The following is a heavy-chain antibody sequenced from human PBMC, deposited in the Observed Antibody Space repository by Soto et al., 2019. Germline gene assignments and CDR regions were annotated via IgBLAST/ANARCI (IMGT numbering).Heavy chain of an antibody. D-gene: IGHD3-10*01. CDR2: IVVGSGNT. CDR3: ATTRGLWFGESHNWFDP. CDR1: GLTFTSSA. V-gene: IGHV1-58*01. Sequence: ASVKVSCKASGLTFTSSAVQWVRQARGQRLEWIGWIVVGSGNTNYAQKFQERVTITRDMSTSTAYMELSSLRSEDTAVYYCATTRGLWFGESHNWFDPWGQGTLVTVSS. J-gene: IGHJ5*02.